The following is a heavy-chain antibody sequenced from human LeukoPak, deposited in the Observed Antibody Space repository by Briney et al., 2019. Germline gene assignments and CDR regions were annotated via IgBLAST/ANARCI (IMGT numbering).Heavy chain of an antibody. CDR2: IYRSGST. J-gene: IGHJ4*02. CDR3: TSDGSSGWYYFDY. CDR1: GFTVSSSY. V-gene: IGHV3-53*01. D-gene: IGHD6-19*01. Sequence: GGSLRLSCAASGFTVSSSYMSRVRQAPGKGLEWVSIIYRSGSTYYADSVKGRFTISRDTSKNTLYLQMNSLRAEDTALYYCTSDGSSGWYYFDYWGQGTLVTVSS.